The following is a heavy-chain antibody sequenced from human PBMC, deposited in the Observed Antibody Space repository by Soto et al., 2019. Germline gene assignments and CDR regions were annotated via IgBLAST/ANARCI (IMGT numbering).Heavy chain of an antibody. CDR3: AREAVRGVSKPDALDI. D-gene: IGHD3-10*01. Sequence: SETLSLTCAVSGGSISSYYWSWIRQPPGKGLEWIGYIYYSGSTNYNPSLKSRVTISVDTSKNQFSLKLNSVTAEDTAVYYCAREAVRGVSKPDALDIWGQGTMVTVSS. V-gene: IGHV4-59*12. CDR2: IYYSGST. J-gene: IGHJ3*02. CDR1: GGSISSYY.